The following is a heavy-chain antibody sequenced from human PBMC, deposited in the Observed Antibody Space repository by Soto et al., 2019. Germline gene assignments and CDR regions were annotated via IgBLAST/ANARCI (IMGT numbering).Heavy chain of an antibody. Sequence: PGGSLRLSCAASGFTFSSYAMSWVRQAPGKGLEWVSAISGSGGSTYYADSVKGRFTISRDNSKNTLYLQMNSLRAEDTAVYYCAKIGSTSSSIEYYYYGMDVWGQGTTVTVSS. J-gene: IGHJ6*02. CDR2: ISGSGGST. CDR3: AKIGSTSSSIEYYYYGMDV. CDR1: GFTFSSYA. V-gene: IGHV3-23*01. D-gene: IGHD2-2*01.